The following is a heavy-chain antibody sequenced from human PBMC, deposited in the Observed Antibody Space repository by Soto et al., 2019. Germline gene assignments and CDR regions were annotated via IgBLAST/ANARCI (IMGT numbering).Heavy chain of an antibody. Sequence: QVQLQESGPGLVKPSQTLSLTCTVSGGSISSGGYYWSWIRQHPGKGLAWIGYIYYSGSTYYNPSLKSRVTISVDTSKNQFSLKLSSVTAADTAVYYCARVGQWLAQYYFDYWGQGTLVTVSS. CDR3: ARVGQWLAQYYFDY. CDR2: IYYSGST. J-gene: IGHJ4*02. CDR1: GGSISSGGYY. V-gene: IGHV4-31*03. D-gene: IGHD6-19*01.